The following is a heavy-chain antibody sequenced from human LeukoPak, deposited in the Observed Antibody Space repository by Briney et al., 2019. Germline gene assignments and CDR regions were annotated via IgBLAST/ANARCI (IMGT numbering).Heavy chain of an antibody. Sequence: GGSLRLSCAASGFTFSSYGMHWVRQAPGKGLEWVAFIRSDVSNKYYADSVKGRFTISRDNAKNSLYLQMNSLRVEDMAVYYCARDLVVRGRWSWFDPRGQGTLVTVSS. CDR1: GFTFSSYG. V-gene: IGHV3-30*02. CDR3: ARDLVVRGRWSWFDP. CDR2: IRSDVSNK. D-gene: IGHD3-10*01. J-gene: IGHJ5*02.